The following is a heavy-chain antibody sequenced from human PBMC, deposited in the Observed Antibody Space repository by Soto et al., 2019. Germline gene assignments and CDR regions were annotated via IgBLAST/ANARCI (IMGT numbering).Heavy chain of an antibody. Sequence: TLSLTGTVSGGSISSGGYYWRWIRQHPGKGLERPGYIYSSGRTYYNPSLKSRVTISVDTSKNQFSLNWSYVTAAATAVHYCPTLGYGSGSYYGVGGFHYWGQGTLVTGSS. CDR1: GGSISSGGYY. D-gene: IGHD3-10*01. V-gene: IGHV4-31*03. J-gene: IGHJ4*02. CDR3: PTLGYGSGSYYGVGGFHY. CDR2: IYSSGRT.